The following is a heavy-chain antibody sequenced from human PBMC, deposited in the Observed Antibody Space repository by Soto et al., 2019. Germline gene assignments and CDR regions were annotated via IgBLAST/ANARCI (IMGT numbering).Heavy chain of an antibody. Sequence: EVQLLESGGGLVQPGGSLRLSCAASGFTFSSYAVSWVRQAPGKGLEWVSAISGSGGSTYYADSVKGRFTISRDNSKNTLYLQMNSLRAEDTAVYYCAKSIAAASYPNYYGMDVWGQGTTVTVSS. V-gene: IGHV3-23*01. CDR3: AKSIAAASYPNYYGMDV. D-gene: IGHD6-13*01. CDR1: GFTFSSYA. J-gene: IGHJ6*02. CDR2: ISGSGGST.